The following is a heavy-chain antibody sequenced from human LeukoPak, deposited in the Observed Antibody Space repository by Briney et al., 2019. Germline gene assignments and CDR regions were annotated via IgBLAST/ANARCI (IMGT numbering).Heavy chain of an antibody. J-gene: IGHJ4*02. D-gene: IGHD3-22*01. CDR2: ICYSGRTI. V-gene: IGHV3-11*01. CDR3: ARDRLGDYDHSGYYDK. CDR1: GFTFSDYY. Sequence: PGGSLRPSCAPSGFTFSDYYMSWIRQAPGKGLEWVSYICYSGRTIYYADSVKGRFTISRDDAKNSVYLQMNNLRAEDTAVYYCARDRLGDYDHSGYYDKWGQGTLVTVSS.